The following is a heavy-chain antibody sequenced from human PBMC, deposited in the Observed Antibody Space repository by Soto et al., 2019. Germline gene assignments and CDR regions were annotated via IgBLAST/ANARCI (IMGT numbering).Heavy chain of an antibody. CDR1: GFTFSIYS. Sequence: GGSLRLPCAASGFTFSIYSIQWVRQAPGKGLEWVAVISYDGRVTFYADSVKGRFTISRDNSKNTMYLQMNSLKPEDTAVYYCARELTTSGDLDFWGQGVLVTVSS. D-gene: IGHD1-26*01. CDR2: ISYDGRVT. J-gene: IGHJ4*02. V-gene: IGHV3-30*04. CDR3: ARELTTSGDLDF.